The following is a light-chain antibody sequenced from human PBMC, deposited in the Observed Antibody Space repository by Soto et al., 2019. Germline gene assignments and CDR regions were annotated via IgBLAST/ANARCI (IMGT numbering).Light chain of an antibody. CDR1: QSSSTW. V-gene: IGKV1-5*01. J-gene: IGKJ1*01. Sequence: DIQMTQSPSTLSASVGDRVTITCRASQSSSTWLAWYQQKPGKAPKLLIYDVSSLESGVPSRFSGSGSGTEFTHTISSLQPDDFATYYCQQYNSYPWTFGQGTKVEIK. CDR2: DVS. CDR3: QQYNSYPWT.